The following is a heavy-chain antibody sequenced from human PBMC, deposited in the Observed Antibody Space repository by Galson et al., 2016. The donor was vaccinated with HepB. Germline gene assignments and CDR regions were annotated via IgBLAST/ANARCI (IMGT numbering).Heavy chain of an antibody. Sequence: SLRLSCAASGFTFSTYGMNWVRQAPGKGLEWVAKISYDGSNKYYGDSVKGRFTISRDYSKNTLYLQMNSLRAEDTAIYYCAKDVQNWVYYYGMDVWGQGTTVTVSS. D-gene: IGHD7-27*01. J-gene: IGHJ6*02. CDR2: ISYDGSNK. CDR3: AKDVQNWVYYYGMDV. CDR1: GFTFSTYG. V-gene: IGHV3-30*18.